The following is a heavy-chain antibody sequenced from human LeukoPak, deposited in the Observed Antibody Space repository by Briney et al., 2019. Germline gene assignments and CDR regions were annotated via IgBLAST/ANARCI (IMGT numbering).Heavy chain of an antibody. J-gene: IGHJ6*02. CDR1: GFTFSSYG. CDR2: IRYDGSNK. D-gene: IGHD4-17*01. CDR3: AKDPTTVTFYYYYYGMDV. Sequence: PGGSLRPSCAASGFTFSSYGMHWVCQAPGKGLEWVAFIRYDGSNKYYADSVKGRFTISRDNSKNTLYLQMNSLRAEDTAVYYCAKDPTTVTFYYYYYGMDVWGQGTTVTVSS. V-gene: IGHV3-30*02.